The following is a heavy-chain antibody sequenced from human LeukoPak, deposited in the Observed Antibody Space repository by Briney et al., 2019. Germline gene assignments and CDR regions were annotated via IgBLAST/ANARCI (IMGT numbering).Heavy chain of an antibody. D-gene: IGHD6-13*01. CDR1: GGSISSYY. J-gene: IGHJ4*02. V-gene: IGHV4-59*01. Sequence: SSETLSLTCTVSGGSISSYYWSWIRQPPGKGLEWIGYIYYSGSTNYNPSLKSRVTISVDASKNQFSLKLSSVTAADTAVYYCARRTPIAAAGTWDYWGQGTLVTVSS. CDR3: ARRTPIAAAGTWDY. CDR2: IYYSGST.